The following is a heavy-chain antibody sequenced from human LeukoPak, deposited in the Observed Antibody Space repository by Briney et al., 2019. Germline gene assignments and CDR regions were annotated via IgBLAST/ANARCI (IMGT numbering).Heavy chain of an antibody. CDR2: IYPGDSDT. D-gene: IGHD3-10*01. V-gene: IGHV5-51*01. CDR3: ATQVYYYGSGSLFDY. CDR1: GYSFTSYW. Sequence: ESLKISCKGSGYSFTSYWIGWVRQMPGKGLEWMGIIYPGDSDTRYSPSFQGQVTISADKSISTAYLQWSSLKASDTAMYYCATQVYYYGSGSLFDYWGQGTLVTVSS. J-gene: IGHJ4*02.